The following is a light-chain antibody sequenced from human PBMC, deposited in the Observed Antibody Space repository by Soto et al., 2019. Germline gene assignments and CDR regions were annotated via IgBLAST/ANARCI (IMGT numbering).Light chain of an antibody. V-gene: IGLV1-44*01. Sequence: QSVLTQPPSASGTPGQRGTISCSGSSSHIGSNTVNWYQQLPGTAPKLLIYSNNQRPSGVPDRFSGSKSGTSASLAISGLQSEDEADYYCAAWDDSLNGRYVFGTGTKVTVL. CDR1: SSHIGSNT. CDR2: SNN. J-gene: IGLJ1*01. CDR3: AAWDDSLNGRYV.